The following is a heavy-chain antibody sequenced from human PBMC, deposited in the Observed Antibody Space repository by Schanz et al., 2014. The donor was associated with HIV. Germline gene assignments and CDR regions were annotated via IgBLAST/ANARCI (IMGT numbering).Heavy chain of an antibody. J-gene: IGHJ4*02. D-gene: IGHD3-10*01. Sequence: EVQLVESGGGLVQPGGSLRLSCAASGFTFSNDWMHWVRQAPGKGLVWVSRINALGTTTAYADSVKGRFAISRDNAKRTLYLQMNSLRAEDTAVYYCVRETPSGVDYFDYWGQGSLVTVSS. CDR2: INALGTTT. CDR1: GFTFSNDW. CDR3: VRETPSGVDYFDY. V-gene: IGHV3-74*01.